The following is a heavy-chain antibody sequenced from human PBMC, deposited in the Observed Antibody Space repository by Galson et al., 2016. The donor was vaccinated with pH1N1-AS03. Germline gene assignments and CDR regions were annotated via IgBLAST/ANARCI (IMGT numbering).Heavy chain of an antibody. CDR1: GFSPRASGVA. Sequence: PALVTPPQTLTLTCTLSGFSPRASGVAVAWIRQPPGKALEWLALIYWDDDKRYSPSLRDQLTITKDSSTNQVVLTMTNMDPVDTATYYCAHRHGGNSHYFGYWGPGTLVTVSS. CDR3: AHRHGGNSHYFGY. D-gene: IGHD4-23*01. CDR2: IYWDDDK. J-gene: IGHJ4*02. V-gene: IGHV2-5*02.